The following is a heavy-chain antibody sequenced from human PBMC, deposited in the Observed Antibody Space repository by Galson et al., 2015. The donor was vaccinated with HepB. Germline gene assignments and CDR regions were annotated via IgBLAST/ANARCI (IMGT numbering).Heavy chain of an antibody. J-gene: IGHJ6*02. V-gene: IGHV1-69*04. D-gene: IGHD2-15*01. CDR1: GGTFSSYA. CDR2: IIPILGIA. CDR3: ARGDIVVVVAATQIHYYGMDV. Sequence: VKVSCKASGGTFSSYAISWVRQAPGQGLEWMGRIIPILGIANYTQKFQGRVTITADKSTSTAYMELSSLRSEDTAVYYCARGDIVVVVAATQIHYYGMDVWGQGTTVTVSS.